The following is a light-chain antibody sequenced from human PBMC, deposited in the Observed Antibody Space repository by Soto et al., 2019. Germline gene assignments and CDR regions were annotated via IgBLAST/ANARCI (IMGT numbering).Light chain of an antibody. CDR2: DAS. V-gene: IGKV3-11*01. J-gene: IGKJ5*01. CDR3: QQRSNWPPRIT. Sequence: EIVLTQSPATLSLSPGERATLSCRASQSVSSYLAWYQQKPGQATRLLIYDASNRATGIPARFSGSGSGTDFTLTISSLEPEDFAVYYCQQRSNWPPRITCGQGTRLEIK. CDR1: QSVSSY.